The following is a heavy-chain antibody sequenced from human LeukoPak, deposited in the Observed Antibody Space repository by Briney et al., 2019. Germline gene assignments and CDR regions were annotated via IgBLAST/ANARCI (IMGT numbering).Heavy chain of an antibody. V-gene: IGHV4-34*01. J-gene: IGHJ5*02. Sequence: SETLSLTCAVYGGSFSGYYWSWIRQPPGKGLEWIGEINHSGSTNYNPSLKSRVTISVDTSKNQFSLKLSSVTAADTAVYYCARTFPDYYGSGSYYWFDPWGQGTLVTVSS. CDR2: INHSGST. CDR3: ARTFPDYYGSGSYYWFDP. D-gene: IGHD3-10*01. CDR1: GGSFSGYY.